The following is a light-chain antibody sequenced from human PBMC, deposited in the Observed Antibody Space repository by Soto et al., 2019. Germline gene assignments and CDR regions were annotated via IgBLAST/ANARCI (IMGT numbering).Light chain of an antibody. J-gene: IGLJ3*02. V-gene: IGLV2-8*01. CDR2: DVS. CDR3: SSYAGSNNGV. Sequence: QSALTQPPSASGSPGQSVTISCTGTSSDVGGYHYVSWYQHHPGRAPKVMIYDVSKRPSGVPDRFSGSKSGNTASLTVSGLQAEDEAHYYCSSYAGSNNGVFGGGTKLTVL. CDR1: SSDVGGYHY.